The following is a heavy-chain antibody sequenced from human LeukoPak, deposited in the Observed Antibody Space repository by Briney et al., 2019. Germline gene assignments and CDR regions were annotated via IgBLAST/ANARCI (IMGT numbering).Heavy chain of an antibody. V-gene: IGHV4-39*07. J-gene: IGHJ4*02. CDR3: ARDWNRYAY. CDR1: GGSISSCTYS. D-gene: IGHD1-1*01. Sequence: PAETLSLTCSVSGGSISSCTYSWGWIRQPPGKGLEWIGSFSCSGSTYYNPSLKSRVTISVDTSKSQFSLYMDSVTAADTAVYYCARDWNRYAYWGQGTLVTVSS. CDR2: FSCSGST.